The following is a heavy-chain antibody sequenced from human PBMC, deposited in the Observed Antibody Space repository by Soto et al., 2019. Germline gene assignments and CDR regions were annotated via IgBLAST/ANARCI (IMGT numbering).Heavy chain of an antibody. D-gene: IGHD1-20*01. Sequence: GGSPRPSCAVSGFPFANFGLNWVRQATGKGMGWVSSISFSGDYRYYADSGKGRFTISRDNARNSLYLQMNRLGVDDTALSFCARATYNWNHEYWRQGSHDTVTS. J-gene: IGHJ4*02. V-gene: IGHV3-21*01. CDR1: GFPFANFG. CDR2: ISFSGDYR. CDR3: ARATYNWNHEY.